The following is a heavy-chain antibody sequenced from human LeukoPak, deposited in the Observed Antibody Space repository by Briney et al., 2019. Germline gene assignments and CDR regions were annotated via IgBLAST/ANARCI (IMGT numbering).Heavy chain of an antibody. CDR1: GFTFSSYG. CDR2: IRYDGSNR. V-gene: IGHV3-30*02. J-gene: IGHJ4*02. Sequence: PGGSLRLSCAASGFTFSSYGMHWVRQAPGKGLEWVAFIRYDGSNRYYADSVKGRFTISRDNSKNTLYLQMNSLRAEDTAVYYCAKDLPGYQLPDYWGQGTLVTVSS. CDR3: AKDLPGYQLPDY. D-gene: IGHD2-2*01.